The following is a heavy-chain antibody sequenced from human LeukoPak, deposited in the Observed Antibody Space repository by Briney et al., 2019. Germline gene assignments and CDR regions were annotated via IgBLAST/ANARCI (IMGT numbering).Heavy chain of an antibody. Sequence: SETLSLTCSVSGGSISSGDYYWSWIRQPPGKGLEWIGHIYNSGNTYYNPSLKSRVTISVDTSKDQFSLELTSVTAADTAVYYCARGNEGHYCDTVSCLTWFDPWGQGTLVTVSS. D-gene: IGHD2/OR15-2a*01. CDR1: GGSISSGDYY. CDR3: ARGNEGHYCDTVSCLTWFDP. V-gene: IGHV4-30-4*01. CDR2: IYNSGNT. J-gene: IGHJ5*02.